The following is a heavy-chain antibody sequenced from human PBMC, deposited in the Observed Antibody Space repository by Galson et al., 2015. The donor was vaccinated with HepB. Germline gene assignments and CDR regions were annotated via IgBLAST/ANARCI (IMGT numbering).Heavy chain of an antibody. D-gene: IGHD2-15*01. CDR1: GGTFSSYA. J-gene: IGHJ4*02. CDR3: AREGGYCSGGRRYFLDY. V-gene: IGHV1-69*11. Sequence: SVKVSCKASGGTFSSYAIAWVRQAPGQGLEWMGRITPILGSTKQGRVTITADFSTSTVYLELSSLRSEDTAVYYCAREGGYCSGGRRYFLDYWGQGTLVTVSS. CDR2: ITPILGST.